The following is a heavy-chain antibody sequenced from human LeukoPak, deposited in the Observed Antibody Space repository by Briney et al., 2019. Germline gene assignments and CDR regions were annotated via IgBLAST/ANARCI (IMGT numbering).Heavy chain of an antibody. V-gene: IGHV3-7*04. CDR1: GFTFSSYW. Sequence: GGSLRLSCAASGFTFSSYWMSWVRQAPGKGLEWVANIKQDGSEKYYVDSVKGRFTISRDNAKNSLYLQMNSLRAGDTAVYYCARGTIAAAGYYYFDYWGQGTQVTVSS. D-gene: IGHD6-13*01. CDR2: IKQDGSEK. CDR3: ARGTIAAAGYYYFDY. J-gene: IGHJ4*02.